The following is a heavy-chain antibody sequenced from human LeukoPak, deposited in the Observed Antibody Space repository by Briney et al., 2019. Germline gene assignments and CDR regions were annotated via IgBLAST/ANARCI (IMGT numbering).Heavy chain of an antibody. Sequence: SETLSLTCTVSGGSISSYYWSWIRQPAGKGLEWIGCIYSTGSTNYNPSLKSRVTMSVDTSKNQFSLRLRSVTAADTAVYYCARQTASAGTAGFDFWGQGALVTVSS. V-gene: IGHV4-4*07. CDR3: ARQTASAGTAGFDF. CDR2: IYSTGST. D-gene: IGHD6-13*01. J-gene: IGHJ4*02. CDR1: GGSISSYY.